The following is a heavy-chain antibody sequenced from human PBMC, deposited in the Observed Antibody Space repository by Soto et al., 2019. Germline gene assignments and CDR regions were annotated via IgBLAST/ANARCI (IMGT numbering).Heavy chain of an antibody. J-gene: IGHJ4*02. CDR2: ISDSGST. D-gene: IGHD2-2*01. Sequence: EVQLLESGGGLVQPGGSLRLSCEASGFTFSSHAMSWVRQAPGRGLEWVSTISDSGSTYHTDSVKGRFTISRDNSKNTLYMQMNSLRAEDTAVYYCAKVWTEKGYCTSMSCLYYFDYWGQGTLVTVSS. CDR3: AKVWTEKGYCTSMSCLYYFDY. V-gene: IGHV3-23*01. CDR1: GFTFSSHA.